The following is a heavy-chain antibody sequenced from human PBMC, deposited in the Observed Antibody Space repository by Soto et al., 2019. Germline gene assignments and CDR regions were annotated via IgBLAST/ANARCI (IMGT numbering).Heavy chain of an antibody. CDR3: AKKRRSGGDNWYFDS. Sequence: EVQLLESGGGLVQPGGSLRLSCAASGFIFSSYYMYWVRQAPGKGPEGVAGISAFSDSILYADSVEGRFTISRDNSKNTLYLQLNSLRADDTAVYFCAKKRRSGGDNWYFDSWGQGTLVIVSS. J-gene: IGHJ4*02. CDR1: GFIFSSYY. D-gene: IGHD2-21*02. CDR2: ISAFSDSI. V-gene: IGHV3-23*01.